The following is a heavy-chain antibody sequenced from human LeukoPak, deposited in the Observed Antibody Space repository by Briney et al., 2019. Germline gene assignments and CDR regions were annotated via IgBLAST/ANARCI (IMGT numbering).Heavy chain of an antibody. CDR3: ARDPQSSQQLVSY. V-gene: IGHV3-53*01. D-gene: IGHD6-13*01. Sequence: PGGSLRLSCAASGFTVSCNYLTWVRQAPGKGLEWVSVIYRDGSTFYADSVKGRFTISRDNSRNTLYLQMNGLRAEDTAVYYCARDPQSSQQLVSYWGQGTLVTVSS. J-gene: IGHJ4*02. CDR1: GFTVSCNY. CDR2: IYRDGST.